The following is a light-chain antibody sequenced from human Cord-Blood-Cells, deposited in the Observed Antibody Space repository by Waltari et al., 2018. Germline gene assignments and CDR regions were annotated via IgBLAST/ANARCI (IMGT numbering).Light chain of an antibody. J-gene: IGKJ4*01. V-gene: IGKV3-11*01. CDR3: QQRSNWPLT. CDR1: QSVSSY. Sequence: EIVLTQSPATLSLSPGERATLSCRASQSVSSYLAWYQQKPGQAPRLLIYDASNRATGSPARFSGSGCGADFTPTISSLEPEDFAVYYCQQRSNWPLTFGGGTKVESK. CDR2: DAS.